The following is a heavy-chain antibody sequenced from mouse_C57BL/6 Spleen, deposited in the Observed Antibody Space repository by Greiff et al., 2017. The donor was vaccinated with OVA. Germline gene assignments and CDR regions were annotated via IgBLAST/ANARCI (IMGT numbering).Heavy chain of an antibody. CDR1: GYTFTSYW. CDR3: ARSSLLYYGSSYVDY. D-gene: IGHD1-1*01. V-gene: IGHV1-52*01. Sequence: QVQLKQPGAELVRPGSSVKLSCKASGYTFTSYWMHWVKQRPIQGLEWIGNIDPSDSETHYNQKFKDKATLTVDKSSSTAYMQLSSLTSEDSAVYYCARSSLLYYGSSYVDYWGQGTTLTVSS. CDR2: IDPSDSET. J-gene: IGHJ2*01.